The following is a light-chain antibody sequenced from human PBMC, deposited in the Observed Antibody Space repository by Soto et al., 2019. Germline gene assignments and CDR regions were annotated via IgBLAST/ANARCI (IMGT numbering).Light chain of an antibody. CDR1: SSDVGTHTY. CDR3: SSYTGSSTLYV. V-gene: IGLV2-14*01. Sequence: QSVLTQPSSVSGSPGQSITISCTGTSSDVGTHTYVSWYQQHPGKAPKVMIYEVTYRPSGVSNRFSGSKSGKTASLTISGLQAEDEAEYYCSSYTGSSTLYVFGTGTKVTVL. CDR2: EVT. J-gene: IGLJ1*01.